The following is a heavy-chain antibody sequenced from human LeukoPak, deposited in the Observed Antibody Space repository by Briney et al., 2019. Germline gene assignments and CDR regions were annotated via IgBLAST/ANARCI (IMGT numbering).Heavy chain of an antibody. CDR2: IYYSGTT. CDR1: GGSISSSSYY. V-gene: IGHV4-39*07. Sequence: SETLSLTCTVSGGSISSSSYYWGWIRQPPGKGLEWIGSIYYSGTTYYNPSLKSRVTISVDTSKNQFSLKLSSVTAADTAVYYWARDWRGSGSFCPLSHGMDVWAQGTRVTVP. J-gene: IGHJ6*02. CDR3: ARDWRGSGSFCPLSHGMDV. D-gene: IGHD3-10*01.